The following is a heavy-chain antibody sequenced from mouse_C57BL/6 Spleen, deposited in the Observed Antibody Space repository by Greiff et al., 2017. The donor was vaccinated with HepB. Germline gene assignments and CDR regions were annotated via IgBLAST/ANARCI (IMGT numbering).Heavy chain of an antibody. CDR1: GYTFTDHT. D-gene: IGHD1-1*01. V-gene: IGHV1-78*01. J-gene: IGHJ1*03. CDR2: IYPRDGST. Sequence: VQLQQSDAELVKPGASVKISCKVSGYTFTDHTIHWMKQRPEQGLEWIGYIYPRDGSTKYNEKFKGKATLTADKSSSTAYMQLNSLTSEESAVYFCARRYYYGSRYWYFDVWGTGTTVTVSS. CDR3: ARRYYYGSRYWYFDV.